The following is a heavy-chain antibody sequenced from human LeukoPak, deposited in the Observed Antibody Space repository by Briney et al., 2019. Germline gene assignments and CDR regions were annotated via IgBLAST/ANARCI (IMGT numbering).Heavy chain of an antibody. V-gene: IGHV3-64D*08. CDR3: VTVGMTSIWSYLRFDP. J-gene: IGHJ5*02. CDR2: ITSNGGST. CDR1: GFTFSTNS. D-gene: IGHD1-26*01. Sequence: PGGSLRLSCSASGFTFSTNSMHWVRRAPGKGLEFVSAITSNGGSTYYADSVKGRFTISRDNSKNTLYLQMSSLRAEDTAVYYCVTVGMTSIWSYLRFDPRGQGTLVSVSS.